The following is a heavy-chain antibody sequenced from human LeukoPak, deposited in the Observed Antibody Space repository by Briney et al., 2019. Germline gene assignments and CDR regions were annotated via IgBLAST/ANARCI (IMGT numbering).Heavy chain of an antibody. Sequence: ASETLSLTCTVSGYSISSGYYWGWIRQPPGKGLEWIGSIYHSGRTFYNPSLKSRVTISVDTSKNQFSLKLSSVTAADTAVYYCARDPLSYYDSSGPAWGQGTLVTVSS. CDR3: ARDPLSYYDSSGPA. CDR1: GYSISSGYY. J-gene: IGHJ5*02. CDR2: IYHSGRT. V-gene: IGHV4-38-2*02. D-gene: IGHD3-22*01.